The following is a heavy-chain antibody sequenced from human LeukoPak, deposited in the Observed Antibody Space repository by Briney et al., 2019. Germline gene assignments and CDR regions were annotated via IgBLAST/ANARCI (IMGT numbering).Heavy chain of an antibody. CDR3: ASGLELRGDAFDI. D-gene: IGHD1-7*01. CDR2: ISSSSSTI. J-gene: IGHJ3*02. V-gene: IGHV3-48*04. Sequence: PGGSLRLSCAASGFTFSSYSMNWVRQAPGKGLEWVSYISSSSSTIYYADSVKGRFTISRDNAKNSLYLQMNSLRAEDTAVYYCASGLELRGDAFDIWGQGTTVTVSS. CDR1: GFTFSSYS.